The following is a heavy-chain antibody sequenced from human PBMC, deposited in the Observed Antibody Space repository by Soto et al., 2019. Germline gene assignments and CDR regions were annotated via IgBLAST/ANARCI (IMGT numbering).Heavy chain of an antibody. J-gene: IGHJ4*02. Sequence: EVQLLESGGGLVQPGGSLRLSCAASGFTFSNYAMTWVRQAPGKGLEWVSTVTGGDGFTYYADSVKGRFTIPRDNSKNALYLQMNSLRAEDAAVYYCAKFSAGGYQLLPLDYWGQGTLVTVSS. D-gene: IGHD2-2*01. CDR2: VTGGDGFT. CDR3: AKFSAGGYQLLPLDY. CDR1: GFTFSNYA. V-gene: IGHV3-23*01.